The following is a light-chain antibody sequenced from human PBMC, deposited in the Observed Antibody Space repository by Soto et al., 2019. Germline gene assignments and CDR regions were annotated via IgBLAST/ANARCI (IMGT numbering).Light chain of an antibody. V-gene: IGKV3-20*01. CDR2: GAY. Sequence: EIVLTQSPGTLSLSPGERATLSCRASQSVSSSYLAWYQQKPGQAPRLLIYGAYSRAPGIPDRFSGSGSETDFTLTISRLEPEDFAVYYCQQYGSSPKFTFGPATKVDIK. CDR3: QQYGSSPKFT. CDR1: QSVSSSY. J-gene: IGKJ3*01.